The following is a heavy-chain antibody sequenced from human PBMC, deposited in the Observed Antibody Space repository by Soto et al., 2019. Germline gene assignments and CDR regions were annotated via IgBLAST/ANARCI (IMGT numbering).Heavy chain of an antibody. J-gene: IGHJ6*02. Sequence: EVQLVESGGGLVQPGGSLRLSCAASGFTFSSYSMNWVRQAPGKGLEWVSYISSSSSTIYYADSVKGRFTISRDNAKNSLYLQMSSLRAEDAAVYYCARDLDTAMVFPAGYSYYGMDVWGQGTTVTVP. D-gene: IGHD5-18*01. V-gene: IGHV3-48*01. CDR3: ARDLDTAMVFPAGYSYYGMDV. CDR1: GFTFSSYS. CDR2: ISSSSSTI.